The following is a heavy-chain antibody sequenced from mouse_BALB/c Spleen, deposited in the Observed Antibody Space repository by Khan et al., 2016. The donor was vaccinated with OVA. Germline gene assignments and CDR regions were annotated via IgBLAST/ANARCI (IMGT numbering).Heavy chain of an antibody. CDR3: ARRTTGYAMDY. V-gene: IGHV1-4*01. CDR2: INPRSSYT. Sequence: VKLMESGAELARPGASVKMSCKASGYTFTSNTMHWVKQRPGQGLEWIGYINPRSSYTNYNQKFKDKATLTADKSSSTAYMQLSSLTSEYSAFYYCARRTTGYAMDYWGQGTSVTVSS. D-gene: IGHD2-14*01. CDR1: GYTFTSNT. J-gene: IGHJ4*01.